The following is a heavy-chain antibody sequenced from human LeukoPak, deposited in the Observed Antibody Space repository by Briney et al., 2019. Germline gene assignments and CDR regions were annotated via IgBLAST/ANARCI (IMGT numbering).Heavy chain of an antibody. J-gene: IGHJ4*02. D-gene: IGHD3-10*01. CDR2: IYYSGST. Sequence: SETLFLTCTVSGGSISSYYWGWIRQPPGKGLEWIGSIYYSGSTYYNPSLKSRVTISVDTSKNQFSLKLSSVTAADTAVYYCARLEGSGSYYTFDYWGQGTLVTVSS. CDR3: ARLEGSGSYYTFDY. CDR1: GGSISSYY. V-gene: IGHV4-39*01.